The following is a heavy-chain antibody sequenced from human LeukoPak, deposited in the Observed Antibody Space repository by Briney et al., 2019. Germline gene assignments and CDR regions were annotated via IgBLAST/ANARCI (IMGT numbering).Heavy chain of an antibody. CDR2: IKLNSSGT. V-gene: IGHV1-2*02. CDR1: GYSFTFCC. D-gene: IGHD3-10*01. Sequence: ASVKLSCKSAGYSFTFCCMHWSRLRPGQGQGLMWLIKLNSSGTNYAQTFQGRGAITTDTPISTAYMALSRLRSDHTAVYYCASSARVDWFGVRGSWFDPWGQGTLVTVSS. J-gene: IGHJ5*02. CDR3: ASSARVDWFGVRGSWFDP.